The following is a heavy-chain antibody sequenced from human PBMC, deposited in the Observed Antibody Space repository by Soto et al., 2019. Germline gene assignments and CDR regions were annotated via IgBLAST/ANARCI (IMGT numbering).Heavy chain of an antibody. V-gene: IGHV3-23*01. Sequence: GSLSLPCAAPGFTFRSYAMSWVRQAPGKGLEWVSAFSGSGGSTYYADSVTGRFTISGDNSKNTPYLHKNSLRVEDTAVYYCARGCNGGSCYSDWTYGGQGTLVTVS. J-gene: IGHJ4*02. CDR1: GFTFRSYA. D-gene: IGHD2-15*01. CDR2: FSGSGGST. CDR3: ARGCNGGSCYSDWTY.